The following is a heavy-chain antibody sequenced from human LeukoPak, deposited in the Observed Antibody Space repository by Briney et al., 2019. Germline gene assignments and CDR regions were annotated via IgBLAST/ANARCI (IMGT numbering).Heavy chain of an antibody. V-gene: IGHV1-24*01. D-gene: IGHD2-21*02. CDR2: FDPEDGET. CDR1: GYTLTELS. CDR3: ATFGAYCGGDCYPPSRKGAFDI. Sequence: ASVKVSCKVSGYTLTELSTHWVRQAPGKGLEWMGGFDPEDGETIYAQKFQGRVTMTEDTSTDTAYMELSSLRSEDTAVYYCATFGAYCGGDCYPPSRKGAFDIWGQGTMVTVSS. J-gene: IGHJ3*02.